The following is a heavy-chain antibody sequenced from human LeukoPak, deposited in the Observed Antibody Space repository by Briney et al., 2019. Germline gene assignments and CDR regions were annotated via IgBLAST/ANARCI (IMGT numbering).Heavy chain of an antibody. D-gene: IGHD5-18*01. J-gene: IGHJ6*02. V-gene: IGHV3-74*01. CDR3: ARDAVDTANAV. Sequence: GGSLRPSCAASGFTFTTYWMHRVRQAPGKGLVWVSHINSDGSITSYADSVKGRFTISRDNAKNTLYLQMNSLRAEDTAVYYCARDAVDTANAVWGQGTTVTVSS. CDR2: INSDGSIT. CDR1: GFTFTTYW.